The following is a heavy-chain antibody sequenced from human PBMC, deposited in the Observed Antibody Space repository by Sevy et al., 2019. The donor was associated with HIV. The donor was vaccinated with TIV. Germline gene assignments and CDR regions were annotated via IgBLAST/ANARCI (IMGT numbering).Heavy chain of an antibody. CDR2: IKQDGSEK. Sequence: GGSLRLSCAASGFTFSSYWMSWVRQAPGKGLEWVANIKQDGSEKYYVDSGKGRFTISRDNAKNSLYLQMNSLRAEDTVVYYCARELAIRYFDWSPVDYWGQGTLVTVSS. D-gene: IGHD3-9*01. CDR3: ARELAIRYFDWSPVDY. J-gene: IGHJ4*02. V-gene: IGHV3-7*01. CDR1: GFTFSSYW.